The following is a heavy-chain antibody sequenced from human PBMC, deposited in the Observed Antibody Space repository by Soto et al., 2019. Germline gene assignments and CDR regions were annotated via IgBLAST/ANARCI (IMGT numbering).Heavy chain of an antibody. CDR1: GASISGFY. CDR3: VRDGTKTLRDWFDP. J-gene: IGHJ5*02. D-gene: IGHD1-1*01. V-gene: IGHV4-4*07. Sequence: SETLSLTCTVSGASISGFYWSWIRKSAGKGLEWIGRIYATGTTDYNPSLKSRVMMSVDTSKKQFSLKLRSVTTTDTAVYYCVRDGTKTLRDWFDPWGQGISVTV. CDR2: IYATGTT.